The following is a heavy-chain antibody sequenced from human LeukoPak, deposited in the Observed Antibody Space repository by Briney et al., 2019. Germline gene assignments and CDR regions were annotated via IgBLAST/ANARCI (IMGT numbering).Heavy chain of an antibody. CDR2: IYYSGST. V-gene: IGHV4-59*01. CDR1: GDSISSSY. Sequence: RASETLSLTCTVSGDSISSSYWSWIRQPPGKGLEWIGYIYYSGSTNYNPSLKSRVTMSVDTSRNQFSLKLSSVTAADTAVYYCARDRDCSGGSCYNTYYYYYGMDVWGQGTTVTVSS. CDR3: ARDRDCSGGSCYNTYYYYYGMDV. D-gene: IGHD2-15*01. J-gene: IGHJ6*02.